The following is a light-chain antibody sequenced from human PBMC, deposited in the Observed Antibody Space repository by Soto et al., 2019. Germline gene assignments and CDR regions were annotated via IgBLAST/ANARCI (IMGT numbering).Light chain of an antibody. V-gene: IGLV2-14*01. CDR2: EVS. CDR3: SSYTSSSTYG. J-gene: IGLJ1*01. Sequence: QSVLTQPASVPGSPGQSITISCTATSSDVGGYNYVSWYQQHPGKAPKLMIYEVSTRPSGVSNRFSGSESGNTASLTISGLQAEDEADYYCSSYTSSSTYGFGTGTKLTVL. CDR1: SSDVGGYNY.